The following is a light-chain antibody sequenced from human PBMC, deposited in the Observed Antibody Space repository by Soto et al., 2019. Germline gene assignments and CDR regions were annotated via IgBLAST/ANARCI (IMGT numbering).Light chain of an antibody. Sequence: QSALTQPASVSGSPGQSITISCTGTSSDVGGYNHVSWYQQCPGKAPKLMIYEVSNRPSGVSDRFSGSKSGNTASLTISGLQSEDESDYYCSSFTSSNTWIFGGGTKVTVL. V-gene: IGLV2-14*01. CDR3: SSFTSSNTWI. J-gene: IGLJ2*01. CDR1: SSDVGGYNH. CDR2: EVS.